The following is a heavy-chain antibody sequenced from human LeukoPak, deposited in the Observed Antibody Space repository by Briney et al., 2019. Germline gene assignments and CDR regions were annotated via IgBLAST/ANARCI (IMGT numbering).Heavy chain of an antibody. V-gene: IGHV1-2*02. Sequence: ASVKVSCKASGYTFTGYYMHWVRQAPGQGLEWMGWINPNSGGTNYAQKFQGRVTMTRDTSICTAYMELSRLRSDDTAVYYCAKAAAGSQHSYYYYYYLDVWGTGTTVTISS. CDR3: AKAAAGSQHSYYYYYYLDV. J-gene: IGHJ6*03. CDR2: INPNSGGT. CDR1: GYTFTGYY. D-gene: IGHD6-13*01.